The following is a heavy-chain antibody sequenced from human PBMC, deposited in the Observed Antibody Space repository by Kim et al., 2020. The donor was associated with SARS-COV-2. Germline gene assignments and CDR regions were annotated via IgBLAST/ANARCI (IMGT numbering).Heavy chain of an antibody. D-gene: IGHD2-2*01. V-gene: IGHV1-8*01. J-gene: IGHJ5*02. CDR2: MNPNSGNT. Sequence: ASVKVSCKASGYTFTSYDINWVRQATGQGLEWMGWMNPNSGNTGYAQKFQGRVTMTRNTSISTAYMELSSLRSEDTAVYYCARVNIEVDDCSSTSCYASHWFDPWGQGTLVTVSS. CDR1: GYTFTSYD. CDR3: ARVNIEVDDCSSTSCYASHWFDP.